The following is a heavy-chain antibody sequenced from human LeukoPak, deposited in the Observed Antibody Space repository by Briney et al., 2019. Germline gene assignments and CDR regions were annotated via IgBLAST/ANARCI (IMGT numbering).Heavy chain of an antibody. CDR2: IIPIFGTA. D-gene: IGHD5-12*01. CDR3: APGGYSGYDYAYYYYYMDV. CDR1: GGTFSSYA. Sequence: SVKVSCKASGGTFSSYAISWVRQAPGQGLEWMGGIIPIFGTANYAQKFQGRVTITTDESTSTAYMELSSLRSEDTAVYYCAPGGYSGYDYAYYYYYMDVWGKGPTVPVSS. J-gene: IGHJ6*03. V-gene: IGHV1-69*05.